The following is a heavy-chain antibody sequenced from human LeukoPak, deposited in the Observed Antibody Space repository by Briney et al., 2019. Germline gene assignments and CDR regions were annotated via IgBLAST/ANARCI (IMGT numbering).Heavy chain of an antibody. V-gene: IGHV4-39*07. CDR3: ARESYYDSSGYSHDAFDI. Sequence: SETLSLTCTVSGGSISSSKYYGGWIRQPPGKGLEWIGNIYYSGNTYYNPSLKSRVTISVDTSKNQFSLKMSSVTAADTAVYYCARESYYDSSGYSHDAFDIWGQGTMVTVSS. CDR1: GGSISSSKYY. D-gene: IGHD3-22*01. J-gene: IGHJ3*02. CDR2: IYYSGNT.